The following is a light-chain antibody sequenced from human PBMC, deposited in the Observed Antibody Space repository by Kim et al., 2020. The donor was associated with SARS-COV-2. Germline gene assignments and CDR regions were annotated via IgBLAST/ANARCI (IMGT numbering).Light chain of an antibody. J-gene: IGLJ2*01. Sequence: PGQSITISCTGTSSDVGSYNLVSWYQQHPGKAPKLMIYEVSKRPSGVSNRFSGSKSGNTASLTISGLQAEDEADYYCCSYAGPHVVFGGGTQLTVL. CDR2: EVS. CDR3: CSYAGPHVV. V-gene: IGLV2-23*02. CDR1: SSDVGSYNL.